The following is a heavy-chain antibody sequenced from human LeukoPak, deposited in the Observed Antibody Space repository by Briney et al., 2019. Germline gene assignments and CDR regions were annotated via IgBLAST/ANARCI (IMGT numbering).Heavy chain of an antibody. CDR2: IRDDGGNK. CDR3: AKARPKLGEGHYYIDV. Sequence: PGGSLRLSCAAPGFTFSSYGMHWVRQAPGKGLEWVSFIRDDGGNKYYADSVKGRFTISRDNSKNTLYLQMSSLRAEDTGVYYWAKARPKLGEGHYYIDVWGKGTTVTVSS. J-gene: IGHJ6*03. D-gene: IGHD3-10*01. CDR1: GFTFSSYG. V-gene: IGHV3-30*02.